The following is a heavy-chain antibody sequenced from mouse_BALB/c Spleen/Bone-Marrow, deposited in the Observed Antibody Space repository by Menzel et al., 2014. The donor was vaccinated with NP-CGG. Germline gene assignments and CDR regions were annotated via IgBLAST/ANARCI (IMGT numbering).Heavy chain of an antibody. J-gene: IGHJ2*01. CDR3: TREDTNWDFDY. CDR1: GFTFSSYT. CDR2: ISSGGSYT. V-gene: IGHV5-6-4*01. D-gene: IGHD4-1*01. Sequence: EVKLVESGGGLVKPGGSLKLSCAASGFTFSSYTMSWVRQTPEKRLEGVATISSGGSYTYYPDSVKGRFTISRDNAKNTLDLQMSSLKSEDTAMYYCTREDTNWDFDYWGQGTTLTVSS.